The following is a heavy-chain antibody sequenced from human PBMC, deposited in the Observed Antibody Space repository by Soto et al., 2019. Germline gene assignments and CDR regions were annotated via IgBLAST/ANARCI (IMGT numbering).Heavy chain of an antibody. CDR3: ARGTGSGSFLIDN. Sequence: QVLLVESGGGVVQPGTSLTLSCAASGFPFTSYAMHWVRQTPEKGLQWLTIISSDGSTIHYVDSVKGRFTISRDNSKNTVYLQMNSLRADDTAVYYCARGTGSGSFLIDNWGQGTLVTVSS. V-gene: IGHV3-30-3*01. CDR2: ISSDGSTI. J-gene: IGHJ4*02. CDR1: GFPFTSYA. D-gene: IGHD3-10*01.